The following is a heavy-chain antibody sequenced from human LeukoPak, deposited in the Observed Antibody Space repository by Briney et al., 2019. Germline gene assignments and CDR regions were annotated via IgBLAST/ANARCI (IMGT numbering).Heavy chain of an antibody. V-gene: IGHV1-2*02. CDR3: ARGLGSSGWYAIDY. J-gene: IGHJ4*02. CDR1: VYTFTCYY. CDR2: INPNYGGT. Sequence: ASVKVSCKASVYTFTCYYMHWVRQPPGQGLEWMGWINPNYGGTNYAQKLQGRVTMTTDTSTSTAYMELRSLRSDDTAVYYCARGLGSSGWYAIDYWGQGTLVTVSS. D-gene: IGHD6-19*01.